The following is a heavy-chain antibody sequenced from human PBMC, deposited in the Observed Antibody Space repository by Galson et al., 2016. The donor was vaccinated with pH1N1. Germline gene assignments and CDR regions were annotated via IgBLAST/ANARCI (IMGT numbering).Heavy chain of an antibody. CDR1: GGSISSSIYY. CDR2: MYTSGTT. CDR3: ARDRVALTGIFDY. J-gene: IGHJ4*02. Sequence: TLSLTCTVSGGSISSSIYYWNWIRQPAGKGLEWIGRMYTSGTTTYDPSLERRVSISVDTSKNPYSLRRSSVTAADTAVYFCARDRVALTGIFDYWGQGALVTVSS. V-gene: IGHV4-61*02. D-gene: IGHD3-10*01.